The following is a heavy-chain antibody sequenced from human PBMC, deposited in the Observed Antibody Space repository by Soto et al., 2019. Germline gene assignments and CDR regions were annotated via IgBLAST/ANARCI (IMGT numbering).Heavy chain of an antibody. CDR3: ARAYDGDSFDH. J-gene: IGHJ4*02. CDR1: GFTFSSYA. V-gene: IGHV3-30-3*01. Sequence: QVQLVESGGGVVQPGRSLRLSCAASGFTFSSYAMHWVRQAPGKGLEWVAVISYDGSNKYYADSVKGRFTISRDNSKNTLYLQMNSLRAEDTAVYYCARAYDGDSFDHWGQGTLVTVSS. D-gene: IGHD3-16*01. CDR2: ISYDGSNK.